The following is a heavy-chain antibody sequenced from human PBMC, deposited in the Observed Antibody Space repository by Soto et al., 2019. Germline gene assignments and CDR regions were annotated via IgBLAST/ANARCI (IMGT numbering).Heavy chain of an antibody. CDR1: GGSISGHA. D-gene: IGHD5-12*01. CDR3: VRGRSYSVYDF. Sequence: SETLSLTCTVSGGSISGHAWIWVRQPAGRGLEWLGHIYPSGSTSYNPSLRSRVTMSLDTSNNQIFLNLTSVTAADTAVFYCVRGRSYSVYDFWGPGTLVTVSS. V-gene: IGHV4-4*07. CDR2: IYPSGST. J-gene: IGHJ4*02.